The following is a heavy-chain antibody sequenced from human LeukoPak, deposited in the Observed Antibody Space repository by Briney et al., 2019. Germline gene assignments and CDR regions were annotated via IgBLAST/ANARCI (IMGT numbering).Heavy chain of an antibody. CDR2: ISGSSSYI. Sequence: GGSLRLSCAASGFTFSSYSTNWVRQAPGKGLEWVSSISGSSSYIYYADSVKGRFTISRDNAKNSLYLQMNSLRAEDTAVYYCARDYGGNLRDAFDIWGQGTMVTVSS. CDR1: GFTFSSYS. V-gene: IGHV3-21*01. J-gene: IGHJ3*02. CDR3: ARDYGGNLRDAFDI. D-gene: IGHD4-23*01.